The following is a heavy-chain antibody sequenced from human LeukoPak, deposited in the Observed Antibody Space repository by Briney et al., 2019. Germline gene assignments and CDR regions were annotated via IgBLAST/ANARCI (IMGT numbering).Heavy chain of an antibody. Sequence: TVSGGSISDXXXXWIRXSPGTGXXWIGYMDYSGSTAYNPSLKSRVTISIDTSKKQFSLELSSVTAADTAIYFCARRKRGSGGPFDYWGQGTLVTVSS. CDR3: ARRKRGSGGPFDY. J-gene: IGHJ4*02. CDR2: MDYSGST. CDR1: GGSISDXX. D-gene: IGHD6-19*01. V-gene: IGHV4-59*08.